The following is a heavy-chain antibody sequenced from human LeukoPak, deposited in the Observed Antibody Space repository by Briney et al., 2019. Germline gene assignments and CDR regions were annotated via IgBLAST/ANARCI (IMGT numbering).Heavy chain of an antibody. CDR1: GFTFSSYA. CDR3: ARGGWAYRYFDL. V-gene: IGHV3-64*01. J-gene: IGHJ2*01. Sequence: GGSLRLSCAASGFTFSSYAMHWVRQAPGKGLEYVSAISSNGGSTYYANSVKGRFTISRDNSKNTLYLQMGSLRAEDTAVYYCARGGWAYRYFDLWGRGTLVTVSS. D-gene: IGHD6-19*01. CDR2: ISSNGGST.